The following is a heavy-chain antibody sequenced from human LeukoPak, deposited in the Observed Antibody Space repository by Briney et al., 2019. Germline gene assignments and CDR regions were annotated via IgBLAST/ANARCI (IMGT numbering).Heavy chain of an antibody. D-gene: IGHD3/OR15-3a*01. CDR1: GGSFSGYY. CDR3: ARIRGVGLVRTTVKQSYYYTDV. Sequence: SETLSLTCAVYGGSFSGYYWSWIRQPPGKGLEWIGEINHSGSTNYNPSLKSRVTISVDTSKNQFSLKLSSVTAADTAEYYCARIRGVGLVRTTVKQSYYYTDVWGKGTTVTVSS. CDR2: INHSGST. V-gene: IGHV4-34*01. J-gene: IGHJ6*03.